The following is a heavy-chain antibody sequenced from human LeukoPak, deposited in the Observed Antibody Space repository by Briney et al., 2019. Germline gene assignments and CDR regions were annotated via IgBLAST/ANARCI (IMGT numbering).Heavy chain of an antibody. J-gene: IGHJ4*02. Sequence: GGSLRLFCEASGFTFSSYWMHWVRQTPGEGLVWVAHINNDGSSTGYADSLKGQFTISRDNAKDTLYLQMSSLRVEDTAVYYCARRVFGGIDYWGQGTLVTVSS. V-gene: IGHV3-74*01. CDR1: GFTFSSYW. CDR3: ARRVFGGIDY. CDR2: INNDGSST. D-gene: IGHD3-3*01.